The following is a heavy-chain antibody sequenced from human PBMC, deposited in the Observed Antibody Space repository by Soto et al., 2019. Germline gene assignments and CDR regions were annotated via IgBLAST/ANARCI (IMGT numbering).Heavy chain of an antibody. J-gene: IGHJ4*02. Sequence: GESLRPSCAASGFTFTNVAMTWVRQAPGKGLEWVSTITDSGGSTDYADSVKGRFTISRDNSKSTLYLQMNNLRADDTAVYYCAKLYWNPRYFDYWGQGARVTVSS. CDR3: AKLYWNPRYFDY. V-gene: IGHV3-23*01. CDR1: GFTFTNVA. D-gene: IGHD1-1*01. CDR2: ITDSGGST.